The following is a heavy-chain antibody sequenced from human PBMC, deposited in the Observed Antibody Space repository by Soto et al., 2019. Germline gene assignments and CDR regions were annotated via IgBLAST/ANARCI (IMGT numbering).Heavy chain of an antibody. CDR3: PRPPVATYMLYCSDP. D-gene: IGHD3-16*01. V-gene: IGHV4-61*08. CDR1: GDSVSSGDYY. CDR2: GYFSGRS. J-gene: IGHJ5*02. Sequence: SETRSRPWIVSGDSVSSGDYYWIWVRQPPGKVLELIGHGYFSGRSNYIPSLKSRLTMSAHTPKNQFSLKLNSVSAADTAAYSCPRPPVATYMLYCSDPWGQVTQVTFSS.